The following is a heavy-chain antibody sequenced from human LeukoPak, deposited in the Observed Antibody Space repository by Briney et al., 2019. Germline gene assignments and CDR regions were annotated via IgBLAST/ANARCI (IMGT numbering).Heavy chain of an antibody. D-gene: IGHD5-12*01. V-gene: IGHV3-30*04. Sequence: PGRSLRLSCAASGFTFSSYAIHWVRQAPGKGLEWVAVISHDGSNKYYADSVKGRFTISRDNSKNTLYLQMNSLRTEDTAVYYCARGSRAIVATKFARGRYMDVWGKGTTVTVSS. CDR2: ISHDGSNK. J-gene: IGHJ6*03. CDR1: GFTFSSYA. CDR3: ARGSRAIVATKFARGRYMDV.